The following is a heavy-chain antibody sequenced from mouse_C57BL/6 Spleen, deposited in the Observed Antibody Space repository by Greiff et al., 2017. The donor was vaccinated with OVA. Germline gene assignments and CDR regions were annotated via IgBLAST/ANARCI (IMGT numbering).Heavy chain of an antibody. CDR3: TQSDTPVDS. Sequence: QVQLQQSGAELVRPGASVTLSCKASGYTFTDYEMHWVKQTPVHGLEWIGAIDPETGGTASNPKFQGKAILTAYTSSSTAYMELRSLTSEDSAVSYCTQSDTPVDSWGQGTTLTVSS. V-gene: IGHV1-15*01. CDR2: IDPETGGT. J-gene: IGHJ2*01. CDR1: GYTFTDYE.